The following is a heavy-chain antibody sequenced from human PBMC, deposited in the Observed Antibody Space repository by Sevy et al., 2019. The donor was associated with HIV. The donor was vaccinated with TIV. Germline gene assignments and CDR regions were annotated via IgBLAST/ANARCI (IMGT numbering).Heavy chain of an antibody. CDR2: IKSKADGGTI. CDR3: TTDPIIVLLVTDGMDV. V-gene: IGHV3-15*01. CDR1: GFTFSYAW. D-gene: IGHD2-8*02. Sequence: GGYLRLSCAASGFTFSYAWMNWVRQAPGKGLEWVGRIKSKADGGTIEYAAPVKGRFTISRDDSKNTLYLQMNSLKTEVTAVYYCTTDPIIVLLVTDGMDVWGQGTTVTVSS. J-gene: IGHJ6*02.